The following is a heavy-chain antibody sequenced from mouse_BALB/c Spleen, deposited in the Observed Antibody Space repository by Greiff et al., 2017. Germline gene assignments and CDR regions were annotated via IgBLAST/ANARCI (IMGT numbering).Heavy chain of an antibody. Sequence: EVQRVESGGDLVKPGGSLKLSCAASGFTFSSYGMSWVRQTPDKRLEWVATISSGGSYTYYPDSVKGRFTISRDNAKNTLYLQMSSLKSEDTAMYYCARPMITTDPSYPMDYWGQGTSVTVSS. CDR3: ARPMITTDPSYPMDY. V-gene: IGHV5-6*01. CDR2: ISSGGSYT. D-gene: IGHD2-4*01. J-gene: IGHJ4*01. CDR1: GFTFSSYG.